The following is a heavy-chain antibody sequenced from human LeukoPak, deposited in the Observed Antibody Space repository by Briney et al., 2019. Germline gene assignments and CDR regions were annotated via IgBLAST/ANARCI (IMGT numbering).Heavy chain of an antibody. V-gene: IGHV3-7*04. CDR3: TRDRGYNWFDP. CDR1: QFTFSTSW. CDR2: INEDGTVK. D-gene: IGHD3-16*01. Sequence: PGGSLRLSCAASQFTFSTSWMTWVRQPPSKELEWVANINEDGTVKNYVGSVKGRFTISRDNADSSLYLQMNSLSDDDTAVYYCTRDRGYNWFDPWGQGTLVTVSS. J-gene: IGHJ5*02.